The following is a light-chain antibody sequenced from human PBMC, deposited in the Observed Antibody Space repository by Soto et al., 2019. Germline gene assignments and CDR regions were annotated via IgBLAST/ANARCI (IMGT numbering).Light chain of an antibody. V-gene: IGKV3-20*01. Sequence: EIVLTQSPGTLSLSPGERATLSCRASQSVSSNYLAWYQQKPGQAPRLLIYGASRGAAGIPDRFIGSGSGTDFTLTINSLEPEDFAVYFCQQYERSPMFTFGQGTKLEIK. CDR1: QSVSSNY. J-gene: IGKJ2*01. CDR3: QQYERSPMFT. CDR2: GAS.